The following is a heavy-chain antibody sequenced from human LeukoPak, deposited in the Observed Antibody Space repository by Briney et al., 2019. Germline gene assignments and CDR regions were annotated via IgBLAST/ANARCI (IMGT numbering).Heavy chain of an antibody. CDR1: GYGFTSYW. CDR2: IYPGDSDT. V-gene: IGHV5-51*01. CDR3: ARLRVDYYDSSGYYVNDAFDI. J-gene: IGHJ3*02. D-gene: IGHD3-22*01. Sequence: GESLKISCKGSGYGFTSYWIGGVRQLPGKGLEWMGIIYPGDSDTRYSPSFQGQVTISADKSISTAYLQWSSLKASDTAMYYCARLRVDYYDSSGYYVNDAFDIWGQGTMVTVSS.